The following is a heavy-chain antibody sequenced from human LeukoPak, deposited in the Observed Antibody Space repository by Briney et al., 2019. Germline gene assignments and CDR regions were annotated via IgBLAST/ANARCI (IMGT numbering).Heavy chain of an antibody. CDR2: ISYDGSNK. CDR1: RFTFSSYA. Sequence: PGGSLRLSCAASRFTFSSYAMHWVRQAPGKGLEGVAVISYDGSNKYYADSVKGRFTISRDNSKNTLYLQMNSLRAEDTAVYYCARGGDYGDYGLYYFDYWGQGTLVTVSS. J-gene: IGHJ4*02. V-gene: IGHV3-30-3*01. CDR3: ARGGDYGDYGLYYFDY. D-gene: IGHD4-17*01.